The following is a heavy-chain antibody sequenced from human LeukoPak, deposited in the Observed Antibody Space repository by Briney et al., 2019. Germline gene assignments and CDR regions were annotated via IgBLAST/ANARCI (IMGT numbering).Heavy chain of an antibody. V-gene: IGHV3-23*01. CDR1: GFTFSSYA. Sequence: GGSLRLSCAASGFTFSSYAMSWVRQAPGKGLEWVSAISGSGGSTYYADSVKGRFTISRDNSKNTLYLQMGSLRAEDMAVYYCARDSGSRGAFDIWGQGTMVTVSS. J-gene: IGHJ3*02. D-gene: IGHD1-26*01. CDR3: ARDSGSRGAFDI. CDR2: ISGSGGST.